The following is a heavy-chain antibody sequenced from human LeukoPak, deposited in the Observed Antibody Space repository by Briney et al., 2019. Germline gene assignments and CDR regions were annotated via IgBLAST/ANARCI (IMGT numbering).Heavy chain of an antibody. D-gene: IGHD6-19*01. CDR2: INPNSGGT. CDR1: GYNFTGYY. J-gene: IGHJ4*02. CDR3: ARGGVAGTIDY. V-gene: IGHV1-2*02. Sequence: GASVKVSCKASGYNFTGYYMHWVRQAPGQGLEWMGWINPNSGGTKYAQKFQGGVTMTRDTSISTAYMELSRLRSDDTAVYYCARGGVAGTIDYWGQGTLVTVSS.